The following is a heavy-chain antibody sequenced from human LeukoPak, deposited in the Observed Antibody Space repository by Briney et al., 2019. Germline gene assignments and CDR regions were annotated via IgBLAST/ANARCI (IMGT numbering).Heavy chain of an antibody. Sequence: GGSLRLSCAASGFTFSSYAMSWVRQAPGKGLEWVSAISGSGGSTCYADSVKGRFTISRDNSKNTLYLQMNSLRAEDTAVYYCAKDLSITIFGVAIRWGQGTLVTVSS. D-gene: IGHD3-3*01. CDR3: AKDLSITIFGVAIR. CDR1: GFTFSSYA. V-gene: IGHV3-23*01. CDR2: ISGSGGST. J-gene: IGHJ4*02.